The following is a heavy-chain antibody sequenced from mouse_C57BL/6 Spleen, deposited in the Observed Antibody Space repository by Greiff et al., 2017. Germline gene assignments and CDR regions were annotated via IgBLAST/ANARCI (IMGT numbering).Heavy chain of an antibody. Sequence: VQLQQSGAELARPGASVKLSCKASGYTFTSYGISWVKQRTGQGLEWIGDIYPRSGNTYYNEKFQGKATLTADKSSSTAYMELRSLTSEDSAVYFCARSHYDGSFDYWGQGTTLTVSS. CDR1: GYTFTSYG. J-gene: IGHJ2*01. CDR2: IYPRSGNT. V-gene: IGHV1-81*01. D-gene: IGHD2-3*01. CDR3: ARSHYDGSFDY.